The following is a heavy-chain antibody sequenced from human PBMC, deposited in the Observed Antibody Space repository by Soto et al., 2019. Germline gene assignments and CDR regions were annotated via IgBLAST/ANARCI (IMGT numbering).Heavy chain of an antibody. CDR1: GFTFSTYA. Sequence: EVQLLESGGGFVQPGGSLRLSCAASGFTFSTYAMSWVRQAPGKGLEWVSAISGSVISTYYTDSVKGRFTISRDNSKNTLYLQMTSLRAEDTAVYYCAKGLSRISYGMDVWGQGTTVTVSS. CDR2: ISGSVIST. J-gene: IGHJ6*02. D-gene: IGHD2-21*01. CDR3: AKGLSRISYGMDV. V-gene: IGHV3-23*01.